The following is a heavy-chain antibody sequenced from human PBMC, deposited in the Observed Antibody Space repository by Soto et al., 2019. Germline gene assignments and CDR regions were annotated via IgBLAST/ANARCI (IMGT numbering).Heavy chain of an antibody. Sequence: QVQLVQSGAEVKKPGSSVKVSCKASGGTFSSYTISWVRQAPGQGLEWMGRIIPILGIANYAQKFQGRVTITADKSTSTADMELSSLRSEDTAGYYCARDGENYGGYGNWFDPWRQGPLVTVSS. V-gene: IGHV1-69*08. CDR2: IIPILGIA. CDR1: GGTFSSYT. J-gene: IGHJ5*02. CDR3: ARDGENYGGYGNWFDP. D-gene: IGHD4-17*01.